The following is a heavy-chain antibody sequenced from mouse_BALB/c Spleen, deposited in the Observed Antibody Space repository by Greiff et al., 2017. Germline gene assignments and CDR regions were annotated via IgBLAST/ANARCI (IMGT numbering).Heavy chain of an antibody. CDR3: ARGGHYFDY. V-gene: IGHV5-17*02. CDR2: ISSGSSTI. Sequence: EVQRVESGGGLVQPGGSRKLSCAASGFTFSSFGMHWVRQAPEKGLEWVAYISSGSSTIYYADTVKGRFTISRDNPKNTLFLQMTSLRSEDTAMYYCARGGHYFDYWGQGTTLTVSS. J-gene: IGHJ2*01. CDR1: GFTFSSFG.